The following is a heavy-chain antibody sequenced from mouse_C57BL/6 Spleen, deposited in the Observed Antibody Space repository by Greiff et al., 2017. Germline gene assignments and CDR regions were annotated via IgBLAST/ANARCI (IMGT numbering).Heavy chain of an antibody. D-gene: IGHD2-10*02. CDR1: GYSFTDYN. J-gene: IGHJ1*03. Sequence: EVHLVESGPELVKPGASVKISCKASGYSFTDYNMNWVKQSNGKSLEWIGVINPNYGTTSYNQKFKGKATLTVDQSSSTAYMQLNSLTSEDSAVYYCAREGYGNYHWYFDVWGTGTTVTVSS. CDR2: INPNYGTT. V-gene: IGHV1-39*01. CDR3: AREGYGNYHWYFDV.